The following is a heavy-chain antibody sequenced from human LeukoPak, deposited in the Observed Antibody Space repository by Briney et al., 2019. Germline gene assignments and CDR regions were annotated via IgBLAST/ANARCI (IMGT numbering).Heavy chain of an antibody. V-gene: IGHV4-4*07. CDR2: IYTRGST. Sequence: SETLSLTCAVSGGSISSYYWSWIRQPAGKGLEWIGRIYTRGSTNYNPSLTSRVTISLDASKNQFSLKLSSVTAADTAVYYCARDHGDYDSGYWGQGTLVTVSS. CDR3: ARDHGDYDSGY. CDR1: GGSISSYY. J-gene: IGHJ4*02. D-gene: IGHD4-17*01.